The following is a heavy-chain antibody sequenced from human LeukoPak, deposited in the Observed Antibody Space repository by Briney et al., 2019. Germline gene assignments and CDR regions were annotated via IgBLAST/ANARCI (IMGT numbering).Heavy chain of an antibody. CDR2: IYYSGST. Sequence: PSETLSLTCTVSGGSISSGDYSWSWIRQPPGKGLEWIGYIYYSGSTYYNPSLKSRVTISVDTSKNQFSLKLSSVTAADTAVYYCARGMFSGDAFDIWGQGTMVTVSS. CDR3: ARGMFSGDAFDI. D-gene: IGHD1-26*01. CDR1: GGSISSGDYS. V-gene: IGHV4-30-4*01. J-gene: IGHJ3*02.